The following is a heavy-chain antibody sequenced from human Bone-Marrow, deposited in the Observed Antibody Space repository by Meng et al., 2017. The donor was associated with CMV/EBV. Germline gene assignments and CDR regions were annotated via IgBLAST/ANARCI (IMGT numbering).Heavy chain of an antibody. CDR3: ARIEMATTDY. D-gene: IGHD5-24*01. Sequence: GESLKISCAASGFTFSNYVMTWVRQAPGKGLEWVSTISGSGGGTYYADSVKGRFTISRDNSKNTLYLQMNTLRAEDTAVYYCARIEMATTDYWGQGTLVTVSS. J-gene: IGHJ4*02. CDR2: ISGSGGGT. V-gene: IGHV3-23*01. CDR1: GFTFSNYV.